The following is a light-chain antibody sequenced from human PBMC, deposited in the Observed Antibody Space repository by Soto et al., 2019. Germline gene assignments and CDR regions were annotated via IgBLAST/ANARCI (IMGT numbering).Light chain of an antibody. CDR1: QSVSNNY. V-gene: IGKV3-20*01. CDR2: GAS. J-gene: IGKJ1*01. CDR3: QHYGRSPRT. Sequence: EIGLTQSPCTLSLSPGERATLSCRASQSVSNNYLAWYQHKPGQAPRLPIYGASRRATGIPDRFSGSGSGTDFTLTIDRLEPEDFAVYYCQHYGRSPRTFGQGTKVDIK.